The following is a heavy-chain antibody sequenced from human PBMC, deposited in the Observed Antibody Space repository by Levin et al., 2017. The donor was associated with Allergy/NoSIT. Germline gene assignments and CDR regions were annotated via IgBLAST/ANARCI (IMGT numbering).Heavy chain of an antibody. CDR3: ARHRKIRLGYCSGGSCYGCSPPDY. D-gene: IGHD2-15*01. J-gene: IGHJ4*02. Sequence: KPSETLSLTCTVSGVSISSNNYYWGWIRQPPGTGLECIGSIYYSGSSYYNPSLKSRVTISVDTSKNQFSLKLSSVTAADTAVYYCARHRKIRLGYCSGGSCYGCSPPDYWGQGTLVTVSS. CDR2: IYYSGSS. V-gene: IGHV4-39*01. CDR1: GVSISSNNYY.